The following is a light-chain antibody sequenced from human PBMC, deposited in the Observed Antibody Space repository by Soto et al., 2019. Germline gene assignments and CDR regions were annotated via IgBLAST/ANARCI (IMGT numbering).Light chain of an antibody. V-gene: IGKV1-5*03. CDR3: QHYNSYPVT. CDR2: KAS. CDR1: QSISSW. Sequence: DIQMTQSPSTLSASVGDRVTITCRASQSISSWLAWYQQKPGKAPKLLIYKASTLESGVPSRFSGSGSGTEFPLTISSLQPDDFATYYCQHYNSYPVTFGGGTKVEIK. J-gene: IGKJ4*01.